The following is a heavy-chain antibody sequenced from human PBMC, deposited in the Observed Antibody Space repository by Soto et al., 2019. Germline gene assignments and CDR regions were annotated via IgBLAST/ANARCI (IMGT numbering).Heavy chain of an antibody. J-gene: IGHJ6*02. CDR1: GFTFGDYA. V-gene: IGHV3-49*03. CDR3: TRAGNIVLMVYALKGPDDYYYGMDV. CDR2: IRSKAYGGTT. Sequence: GGSLRLSCTASGFTFGDYAMSWFRQAPGKGLEWVGFIRSKAYGGTTEYAASVKGRFTISRDDSKSIAYLQMNSLKTEDTAVYYCTRAGNIVLMVYALKGPDDYYYGMDVWGQGTTVTVS. D-gene: IGHD2-8*01.